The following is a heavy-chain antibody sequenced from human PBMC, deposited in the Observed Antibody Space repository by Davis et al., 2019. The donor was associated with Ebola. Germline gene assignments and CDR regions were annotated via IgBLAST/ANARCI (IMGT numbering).Heavy chain of an antibody. V-gene: IGHV3-74*01. CDR1: GFTFSRYW. CDR3: AKAPPHSIQPMSFDY. Sequence: GESLKISCAASGFTFSRYWMHWVRQAPGKGLVYVSRISSDGGITSYADSVKGRFTISRDNAKSTLYLQMNSLTAEDTAVYYCAKAPPHSIQPMSFDYWGQGTLVTVSS. D-gene: IGHD5-18*01. CDR2: ISSDGGIT. J-gene: IGHJ4*02.